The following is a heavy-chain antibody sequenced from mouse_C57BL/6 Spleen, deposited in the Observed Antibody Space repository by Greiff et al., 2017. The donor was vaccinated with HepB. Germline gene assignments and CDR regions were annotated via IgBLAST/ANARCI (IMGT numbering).Heavy chain of an antibody. D-gene: IGHD1-3*01. Sequence: EVKLVESGGGLVKPGGSLKLSCAASGFTFSDYGMHWVRQAPEKGLEWVAYISSGSSTIYYADTVKGRFTISRDNAKNTLFLQMTRLRSEDTAMYYCGRRGKSYYFDYWGQGTTLTVSS. V-gene: IGHV5-17*01. CDR1: GFTFSDYG. CDR3: GRRGKSYYFDY. J-gene: IGHJ2*01. CDR2: ISSGSSTI.